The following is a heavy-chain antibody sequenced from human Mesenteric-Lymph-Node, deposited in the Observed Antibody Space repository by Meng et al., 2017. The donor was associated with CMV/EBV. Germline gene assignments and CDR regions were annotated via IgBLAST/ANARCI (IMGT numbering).Heavy chain of an antibody. V-gene: IGHV3-9*01. Sequence: GGSLRLSCAASGFIFDDYGMSWVRQAPGKGLEWVSGISWNGVSIGYADSVKGRFTISRDNAKNSLYLQMNSLRPEDTAFYYCAKGDYGMGENYFDSWGQGTLVTVSS. CDR2: ISWNGVSI. CDR1: GFIFDDYG. CDR3: AKGDYGMGENYFDS. J-gene: IGHJ4*02. D-gene: IGHD4-17*01.